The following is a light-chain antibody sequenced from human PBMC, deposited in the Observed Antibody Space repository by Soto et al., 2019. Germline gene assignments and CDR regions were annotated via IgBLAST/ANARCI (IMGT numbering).Light chain of an antibody. CDR3: QQRGQWPIT. Sequence: IQLTQSPSSLSASVGDRVTLTCRASQDINNYLAWYQQKPGKAPKLLIFAASTLQRGAPSRFSGSGSGTDFTLTISSLQPEDFATYYCQQRGQWPITFGQGTRLEIK. CDR1: QDINNY. J-gene: IGKJ5*01. V-gene: IGKV1-9*01. CDR2: AAS.